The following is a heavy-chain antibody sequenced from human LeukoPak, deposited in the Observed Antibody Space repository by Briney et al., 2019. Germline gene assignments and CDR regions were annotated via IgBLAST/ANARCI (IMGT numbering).Heavy chain of an antibody. CDR2: IIPIFGTA. J-gene: IGHJ3*02. V-gene: IGHV1-69*01. CDR3: ARDLFQWPLRAAFHI. Sequence: SVKVSCKASGGTFSSYAISWVRQAPGQGLEWMGGIIPIFGTANYAQKFQGRVTLTAGESTGTAYMELSSLRSDDTAVYYCARDLFQWPLRAAFHIWGQGTVVTVSS. D-gene: IGHD2-21*01. CDR1: GGTFSSYA.